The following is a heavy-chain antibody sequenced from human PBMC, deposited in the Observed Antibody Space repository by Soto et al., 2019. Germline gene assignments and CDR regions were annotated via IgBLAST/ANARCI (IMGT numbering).Heavy chain of an antibody. V-gene: IGHV3-66*01. D-gene: IGHD4-17*01. Sequence: ELQLVESGGGLVQPGGSLRLSCAASGFSVSINYVNWVRQAPGKGLEWVSVIYSGGTTHYADSVKGRFTISRDTSKNTLYLQMNSPRVEDTAVYYCAGDLTDGDFVDAFDVWGQGTMVTVSS. CDR1: GFSVSINY. CDR3: AGDLTDGDFVDAFDV. CDR2: IYSGGTT. J-gene: IGHJ3*01.